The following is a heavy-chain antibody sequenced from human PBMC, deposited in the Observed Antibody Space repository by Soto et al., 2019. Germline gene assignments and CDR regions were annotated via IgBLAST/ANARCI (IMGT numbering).Heavy chain of an antibody. Sequence: GGSLRLSCAASGFTFSSYAMSWVRQAPGKGLEWVSAISGSGGSTYYADSVKGRFTISRDNSKNTLYLQMNSLRAEDTAVYYCAKDERVCSGGSCYSLYYYYYGMDVWGQGTTVTVSS. CDR3: AKDERVCSGGSCYSLYYYYYGMDV. J-gene: IGHJ6*02. CDR2: ISGSGGST. D-gene: IGHD2-15*01. CDR1: GFTFSSYA. V-gene: IGHV3-23*01.